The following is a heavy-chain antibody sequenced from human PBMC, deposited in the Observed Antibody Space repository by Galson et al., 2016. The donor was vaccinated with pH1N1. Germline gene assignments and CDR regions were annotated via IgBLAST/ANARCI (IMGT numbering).Heavy chain of an antibody. Sequence: SVKVSCKASRDTFINYAFSWVRQAPGKGLEWMGGIIPILGAPNYAQNFQGRVTISTDKSTTTAYMELTGLTSGDTAISYCARMSCGYNTSDSWGQGTLITVSS. V-gene: IGHV1-69*10. CDR3: ARMSCGYNTSDS. D-gene: IGHD5-24*01. CDR2: IIPILGAP. J-gene: IGHJ4*02. CDR1: RDTFINYA.